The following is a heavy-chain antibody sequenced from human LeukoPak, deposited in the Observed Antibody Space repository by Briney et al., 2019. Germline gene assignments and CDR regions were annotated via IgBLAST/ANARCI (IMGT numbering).Heavy chain of an antibody. J-gene: IGHJ6*03. Sequence: GGSLRLSCADSGFTFSNYNMNWVRQAPGKAMEWVSSITSSGTYTFYADSVKGRFTISRDNAKNSLYLQTDSLGPEDTAVYYCARDPYSGNYGTYYYYYMDVWGKGTTVTISS. CDR2: ITSSGTYT. CDR1: GFTFSNYN. CDR3: ARDPYSGNYGTYYYYYMDV. D-gene: IGHD1-26*01. V-gene: IGHV3-21*01.